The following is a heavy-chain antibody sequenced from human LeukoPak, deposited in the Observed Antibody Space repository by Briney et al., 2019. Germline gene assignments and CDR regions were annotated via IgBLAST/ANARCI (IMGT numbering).Heavy chain of an antibody. CDR3: ARGRRDGYNRMDY. D-gene: IGHD5-24*01. CDR2: IYYSGST. Sequence: SETLSLTCTVSGGSISSYYWSWIRQPPGKGLEWIGYIYYSGSTNYNTSLKSRVTISVDTSKNQFSLKLSSVTAADTAVYYCARGRRDGYNRMDYWGQGTLVTVSS. V-gene: IGHV4-59*01. J-gene: IGHJ4*02. CDR1: GGSISSYY.